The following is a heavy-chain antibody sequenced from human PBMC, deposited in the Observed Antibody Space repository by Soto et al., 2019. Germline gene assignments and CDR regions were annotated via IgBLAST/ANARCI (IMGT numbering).Heavy chain of an antibody. Sequence: PXGSLRLSGAASGFTFRSYAVRWVRQAPGKGREWVSAISGSGGSTYYADSVKGRFTIARDNSKNTLYLQMNSLRAEDTAVYYCAKDLILSQYYDISLGMDVWGQGTTVTVSS. CDR2: ISGSGGST. CDR1: GFTFRSYA. V-gene: IGHV3-23*01. D-gene: IGHD3-9*01. J-gene: IGHJ6*02. CDR3: AKDLILSQYYDISLGMDV.